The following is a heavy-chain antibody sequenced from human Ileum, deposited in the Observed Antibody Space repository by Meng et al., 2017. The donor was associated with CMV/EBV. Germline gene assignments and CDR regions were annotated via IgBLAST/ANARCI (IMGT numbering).Heavy chain of an antibody. J-gene: IGHJ4*02. CDR2: LTNSGITI. CDR1: GFTFSDYY. D-gene: IGHD7-27*01. Sequence: SCTASGFTFSDYYMSWVRQAPGKGLEWVSFLTNSGITIYYTDSVRGRFTISRDNAKNSLYLQMDSLRAEDTAIYYCASGARNWGPYYWGQGVLVTVSS. V-gene: IGHV3-11*01. CDR3: ASGARNWGPYY.